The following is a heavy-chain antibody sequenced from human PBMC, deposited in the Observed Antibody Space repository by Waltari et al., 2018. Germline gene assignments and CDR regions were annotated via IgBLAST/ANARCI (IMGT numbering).Heavy chain of an antibody. CDR1: GGSILSRAYY. V-gene: IGHV4-31*03. J-gene: IGHJ4*02. CDR3: GRSYYGSYFLDY. D-gene: IGHD1-26*01. Sequence: QVQLQESGPGLVKPSQTLSLICTVSGGSILSRAYYWNWIRQHPGKGLEWIGYIHHGGSTYYNPSLRSRVNVSVDTSKNNFSLNLTSVTAADTAVYYCGRSYYGSYFLDYWGQGTVVTVSS. CDR2: IHHGGST.